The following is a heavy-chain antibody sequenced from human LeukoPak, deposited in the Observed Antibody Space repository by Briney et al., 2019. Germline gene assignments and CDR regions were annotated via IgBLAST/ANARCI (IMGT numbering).Heavy chain of an antibody. CDR1: GGSISSSSSY. Sequence: PSETLSLTCTVSGGSISSSSSYWRWIRKPRGKGLDWIGSIYYGGSTYDNPSLKSRVTISVDTSKNQFSLKLTSVTAADTAVYYCASVGTSTGTFDYWGQGTLVTVSS. D-gene: IGHD1-26*01. J-gene: IGHJ4*02. CDR2: IYYGGST. CDR3: ASVGTSTGTFDY. V-gene: IGHV4-39*01.